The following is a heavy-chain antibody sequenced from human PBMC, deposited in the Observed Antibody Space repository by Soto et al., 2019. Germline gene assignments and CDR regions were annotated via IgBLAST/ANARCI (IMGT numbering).Heavy chain of an antibody. V-gene: IGHV2-26*01. CDR3: ALIKDCSRNDCFLASFDP. Sequence: XGPTRVNPTETLPLSCTVAGLSLNNGSLDVSWIRQPPGKALEWLAHIFSNDDKSYSTSLKSRLTISKDTSRSQVVLTMTNMDPVDSATYYCALIKDCSRNDCFLASFDPWGQGTLVTVSS. D-gene: IGHD2-2*01. J-gene: IGHJ5*02. CDR1: GLSLNNGSLD. CDR2: IFSNDDK.